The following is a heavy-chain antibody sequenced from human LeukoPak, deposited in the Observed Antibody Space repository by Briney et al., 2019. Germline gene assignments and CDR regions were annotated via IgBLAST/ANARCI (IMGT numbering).Heavy chain of an antibody. Sequence: ASVTVSCKASGYTFTGYYMHWVRQAPGQGLEWMGWINPNSGGTNYAQKFQGRVTMTRDTSISTAYMELSRLRSDDTAVYYCARGWSYYDSSRSPPFDPWGQGTLVTVSS. D-gene: IGHD3-22*01. J-gene: IGHJ5*02. CDR1: GYTFTGYY. CDR3: ARGWSYYDSSRSPPFDP. CDR2: INPNSGGT. V-gene: IGHV1-2*02.